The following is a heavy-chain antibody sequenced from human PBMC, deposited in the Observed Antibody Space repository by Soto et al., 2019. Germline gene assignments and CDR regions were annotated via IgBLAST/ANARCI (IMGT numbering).Heavy chain of an antibody. CDR3: ARADSGYAHVYYYYGMDV. D-gene: IGHD5-12*01. V-gene: IGHV3-48*01. CDR1: GFTFSSYS. Sequence: EVQLVESGGGLVQPGGSLRLSCAASGFTFSSYSMNWVRQAPGKGLEWVSYISSSSSTIYYADYVKGRFTISRDNAKNSLYLQRNSLRAEDTAVYYCARADSGYAHVYYYYGMDVWGQGTTVTVSS. CDR2: ISSSSSTI. J-gene: IGHJ6*02.